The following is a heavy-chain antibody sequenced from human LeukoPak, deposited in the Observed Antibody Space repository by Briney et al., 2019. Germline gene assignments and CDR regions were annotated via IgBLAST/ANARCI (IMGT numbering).Heavy chain of an antibody. CDR3: ARHSCSSTSCYTFDY. J-gene: IGHJ4*02. D-gene: IGHD2-2*02. Sequence: SETLPLTCAVSGYSISSGYYWGWIRQPPGQGLEWIGSIYHSGSTYYNPSLKSRVTISVDTSKNQFSLKLSSVTAADTAVYYCARHSCSSTSCYTFDYWGQGTLVTVSS. CDR1: GYSISSGYY. CDR2: IYHSGST. V-gene: IGHV4-38-2*01.